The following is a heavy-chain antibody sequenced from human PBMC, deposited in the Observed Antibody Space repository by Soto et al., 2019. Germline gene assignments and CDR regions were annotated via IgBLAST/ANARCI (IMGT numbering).Heavy chain of an antibody. CDR2: IYPGDSDT. J-gene: IGHJ4*02. Sequence: PGESLKISCKGSGYSFTSYWIGWVRQMPGKGLEWMGIIYPGDSDTRYSPSFQGQVTISADKSISTAYLQWSSLKASDTAMYYCARRFTIGYCSGGSCYDYFDYWGQGTLVTVSS. D-gene: IGHD2-15*01. V-gene: IGHV5-51*01. CDR3: ARRFTIGYCSGGSCYDYFDY. CDR1: GYSFTSYW.